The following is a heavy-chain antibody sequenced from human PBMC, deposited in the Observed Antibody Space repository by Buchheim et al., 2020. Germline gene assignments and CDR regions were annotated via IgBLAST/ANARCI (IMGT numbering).Heavy chain of an antibody. V-gene: IGHV3-11*06. CDR2: IISSSSYT. J-gene: IGHJ6*02. CDR3: ARDQSTAAPQLYYCYGMDV. Sequence: QVQLVESGGGLVKPGGSLRLSCAASGFTFSDYYMSWIRQAPGKGLEWVSYIISSSSYTNYADSVKGRFTISRDHAKNSLFLQMNSLRAEDTAVYYCARDQSTAAPQLYYCYGMDVWGQGTT. D-gene: IGHD2-2*01. CDR1: GFTFSDYY.